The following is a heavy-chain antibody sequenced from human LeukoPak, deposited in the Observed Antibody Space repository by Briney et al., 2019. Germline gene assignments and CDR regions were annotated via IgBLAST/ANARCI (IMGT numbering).Heavy chain of an antibody. D-gene: IGHD5-12*01. CDR1: GFSLSSYW. J-gene: IGHJ4*02. Sequence: GGSLRLSCAASGFSLSSYWMHWVRQAPGKGLVWVSRINSDGSSTIYADSVKGRFTISRDNAKNTLYLQMNSLRAEDTALYYCTRGYVGIDYWGQGTLVTVSP. V-gene: IGHV3-74*01. CDR2: INSDGSST. CDR3: TRGYVGIDY.